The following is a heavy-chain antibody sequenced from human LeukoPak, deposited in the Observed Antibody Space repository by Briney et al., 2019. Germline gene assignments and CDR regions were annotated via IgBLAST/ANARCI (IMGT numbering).Heavy chain of an antibody. V-gene: IGHV3-20*04. CDR3: ARDPIFYSSSPRVRGY. Sequence: GGSLRLSCAASGFTFDDYGMSWVRQAPGKGLEWVSGINWNGGSTGYADSVKGRFTISRDNAKNSLYLQMNSLRAEDTAVYYCARDPIFYSSSPRVRGYWGQGTLVTVSS. CDR2: INWNGGST. J-gene: IGHJ4*02. CDR1: GFTFDDYG. D-gene: IGHD6-6*01.